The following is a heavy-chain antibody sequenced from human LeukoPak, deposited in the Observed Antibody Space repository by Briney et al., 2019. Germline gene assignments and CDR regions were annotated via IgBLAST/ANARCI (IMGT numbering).Heavy chain of an antibody. CDR2: ISGSGGST. CDR1: GFTFSSYA. V-gene: IGHV3-23*01. D-gene: IGHD3-9*01. CDR3: ARTPSYYDILTGYP. J-gene: IGHJ4*02. Sequence: GGSLRLSCAASGFTFSSYAMSWVRQAPGKGLEWVSAISGSGGSTYYADSVKGRFTISRDNSKNTLYLQMNSLRAEDTAVYYCARTPSYYDILTGYPWGQGTLVTVSS.